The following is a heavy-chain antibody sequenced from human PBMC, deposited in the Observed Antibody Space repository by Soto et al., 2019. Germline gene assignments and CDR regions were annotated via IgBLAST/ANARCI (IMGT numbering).Heavy chain of an antibody. Sequence: SHTLSRTCAISGESVSSDTATWNWIRQSPSRGLEWLGRTYYRSKWYNDYAVSLKSRITINPDTSKNQFSLQLKYVIPEDTAVYYCGRAHLGTDRYILEPFDPWGQGTLVTVYS. J-gene: IGHJ5*02. CDR1: GESVSSDTAT. CDR2: TYYRSKWYN. D-gene: IGHD1-1*01. V-gene: IGHV6-1*01. CDR3: GRAHLGTDRYILEPFDP.